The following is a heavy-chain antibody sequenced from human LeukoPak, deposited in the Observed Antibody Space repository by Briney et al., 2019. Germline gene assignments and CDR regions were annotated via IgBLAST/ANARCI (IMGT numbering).Heavy chain of an antibody. CDR3: AGGAESSSWSLDH. J-gene: IGHJ4*02. D-gene: IGHD6-13*01. Sequence: SETLSLTCAVYGGSFSGYSWNWIRQPPGKGLEWIGEINQSGNYNPTLKIRVTISRDTSKMQFSLEVRSVTAADTAVYFCAGGAESSSWSLDHWGQGTLVTVSS. CDR2: INQSG. V-gene: IGHV4-34*01. CDR1: GGSFSGYS.